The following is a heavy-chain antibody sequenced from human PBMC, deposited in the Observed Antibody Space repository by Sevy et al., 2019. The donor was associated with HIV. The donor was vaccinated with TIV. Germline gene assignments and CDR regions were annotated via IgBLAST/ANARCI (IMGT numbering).Heavy chain of an antibody. J-gene: IGHJ6*02. V-gene: IGHV6-1*01. Sequence: QSQTLSLTCAISGDSVSSISAAWNWIRQSPSRGLEWLGRTYYRSKWYNDYAVSVKSRITINPDTSKNQFSLQLNSVTPEDTAVYYCAREVELTYYYGMDVWGQGTTVTVSS. CDR1: GDSVSSISAA. CDR3: AREVELTYYYGMDV. CDR2: TYYRSKWYN. D-gene: IGHD1-7*01.